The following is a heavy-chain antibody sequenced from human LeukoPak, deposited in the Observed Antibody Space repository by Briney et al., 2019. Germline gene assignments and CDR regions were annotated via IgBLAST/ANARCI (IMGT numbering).Heavy chain of an antibody. V-gene: IGHV4-59*08. D-gene: IGHD2-15*01. CDR3: ARSRGGYLDY. J-gene: IGHJ4*02. Sequence: SETLSLTCTVSGGSISSYYWSWIRQPPGKGLEWIGYIYYSGSTNYNPSLKSRVTISVDTSKNQFSLKLSSVTAADTAVYYCARSRGGYLDYWGQGTLVTASS. CDR1: GGSISSYY. CDR2: IYYSGST.